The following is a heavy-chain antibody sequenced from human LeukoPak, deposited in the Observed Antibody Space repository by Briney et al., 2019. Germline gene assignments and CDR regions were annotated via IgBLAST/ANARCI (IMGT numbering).Heavy chain of an antibody. V-gene: IGHV3-66*04. D-gene: IGHD2-15*01. CDR3: ARQSGGPYNWFDP. CDR1: GFTVSSDY. CDR2: IYSDGST. J-gene: IGHJ5*02. Sequence: PGGSLRLSCAASGFTVSSDYMNWVRQAPGKGLEWVSVIYSDGSTYYADSVKGRLTISRDKSKNTLYLQLNSLRAEDTAVYFCARQSGGPYNWFDPWGQGTLVTVSS.